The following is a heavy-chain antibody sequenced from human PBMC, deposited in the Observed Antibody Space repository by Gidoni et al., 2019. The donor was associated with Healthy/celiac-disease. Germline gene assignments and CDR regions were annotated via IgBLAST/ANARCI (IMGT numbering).Heavy chain of an antibody. CDR3: ARAGFVGYGGNQNFDY. CDR2: LIPIFGTT. Sequence: VQLVQSGAEVKKPGYSVKVSCKDSGGTFSSSAISWVRQAPGQGLEWMGGLIPIFGTTNYAQKFQGRVTITADESTSTAYMELCSLRSEDTAVYYCARAGFVGYGGNQNFDYWCQGTLVTVSS. CDR1: GGTFSSSA. D-gene: IGHD4-17*01. J-gene: IGHJ4*02. V-gene: IGHV1-69*12.